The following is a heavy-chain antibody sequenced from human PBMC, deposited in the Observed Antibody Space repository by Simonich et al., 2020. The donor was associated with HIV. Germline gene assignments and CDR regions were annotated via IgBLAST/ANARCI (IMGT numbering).Heavy chain of an antibody. CDR2: ISYDGINK. Sequence: QVQLVESGGGVVQPGRSLRLSCAASGFTFSSYAMHWFRQAPGKGLDWVEVISYDGINKYYADSVKGRFTIARDNSKNTLYLQMNSLRAEDTAVYYCASGGSISSVWADDYWGQGTLVTVSS. V-gene: IGHV3-30*07. D-gene: IGHD3-16*01. CDR3: ASGGSISSVWADDY. CDR1: GFTFSSYA. J-gene: IGHJ4*02.